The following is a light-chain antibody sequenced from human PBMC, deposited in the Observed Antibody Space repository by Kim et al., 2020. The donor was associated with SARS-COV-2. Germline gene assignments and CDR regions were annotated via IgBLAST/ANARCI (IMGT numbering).Light chain of an antibody. CDR3: SSYTSSSTLV. CDR2: EVS. V-gene: IGLV2-18*02. J-gene: IGLJ2*01. CDR1: SSDVVSYTR. Sequence: GQSLPLSCTGPSSDVVSYTRVSWYQQPPGTAPQLIIYEVSNRPSGVPDRFSGSKSGNTASLTISGLQAEDEADYYCSSYTSSSTLVFGGGTQLTVL.